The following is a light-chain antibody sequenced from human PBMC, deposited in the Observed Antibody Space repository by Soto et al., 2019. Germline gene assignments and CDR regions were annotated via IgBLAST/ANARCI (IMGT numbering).Light chain of an antibody. V-gene: IGKV3-15*01. CDR1: QSISGN. J-gene: IGKJ1*01. Sequence: EVVMTQSPATLSVSPGERATLSCWASQSISGNLAWYQQKPGQAPSLLIYDASTRATGIPARFSGNGSGTQFTLTITSLQSEDVAVYYCQQYNNWPPWTFGQGTKVEI. CDR3: QQYNNWPPWT. CDR2: DAS.